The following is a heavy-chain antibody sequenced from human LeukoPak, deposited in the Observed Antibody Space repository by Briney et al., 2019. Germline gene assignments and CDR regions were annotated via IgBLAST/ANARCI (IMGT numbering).Heavy chain of an antibody. D-gene: IGHD6-13*01. J-gene: IGHJ4*02. CDR2: IIPIFGTA. V-gene: IGHV1-69*13. Sequence: SVKVSCKASGGTFSSYAISWVRQAPGQGLEWMGGIIPIFGTANYAQKFQGRVTITADESTSTAYMELSSLRSEDTAVYYCASQPTAAGTFFDYWGQGTLVTVSS. CDR3: ASQPTAAGTFFDY. CDR1: GGTFSSYA.